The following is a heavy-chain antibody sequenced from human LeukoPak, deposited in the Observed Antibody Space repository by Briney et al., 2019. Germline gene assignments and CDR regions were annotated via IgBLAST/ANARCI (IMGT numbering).Heavy chain of an antibody. D-gene: IGHD6-6*01. CDR1: GFTFSSYG. CDR3: LAESSTSYEGY. Sequence: AGGSLRLSCAASGFTFSSYGMHWVRQAPGKGLEWVAVIWYDGSNKYYADSVKGRFTISRDNSKNTLYLQMNSLRAEDTAVYYCLAESSTSYEGYWGQGTLVTVSS. V-gene: IGHV3-33*01. CDR2: IWYDGSNK. J-gene: IGHJ4*02.